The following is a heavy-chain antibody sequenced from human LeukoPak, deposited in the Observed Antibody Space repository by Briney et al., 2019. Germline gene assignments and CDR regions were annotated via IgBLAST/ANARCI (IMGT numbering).Heavy chain of an antibody. CDR1: VLSFGSYE. CDR2: ISGRGTTI. V-gene: IGHV3-48*03. J-gene: IGHJ3*02. Sequence: GGSLRLSCAASVLSFGSYEMNWVRQAPGKGLEWVSYISGRGTTIHYADSVKGRFTISRDNAKNSLYLQMNSLRGEDTAVYYCARGGYCSGTTCYLWNAFDIWGQGTTVTVS. D-gene: IGHD2-2*01. CDR3: ARGGYCSGTTCYLWNAFDI.